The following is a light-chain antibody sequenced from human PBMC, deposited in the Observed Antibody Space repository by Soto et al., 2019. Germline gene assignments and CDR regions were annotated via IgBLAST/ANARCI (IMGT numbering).Light chain of an antibody. V-gene: IGLV2-14*01. CDR1: SSDAGGYND. CDR2: EVS. CDR3: TSYTGTLDV. Sequence: QSVLTQPASVSGSPGQSITISCTGTSSDAGGYNDVSGYQQHPGKVPKLIIYEVSNRPSGVSDRFSASKSANPASLTISGLQAEDEADYYCTSYTGTLDVFGTGTKVTVL. J-gene: IGLJ1*01.